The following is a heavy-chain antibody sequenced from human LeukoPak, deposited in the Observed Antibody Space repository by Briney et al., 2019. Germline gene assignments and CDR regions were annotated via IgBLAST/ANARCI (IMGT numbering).Heavy chain of an antibody. CDR3: ARVIPYDSSGYWRYWFDP. J-gene: IGHJ5*02. Sequence: SGTLSLTCAVYGGSFSGYYWSWIRQPPGKGLEWIGEINHSGSTNYNPSLKSRVTISVDTSKNQFSLKLSSVTAADTAVYYCARVIPYDSSGYWRYWFDPWGQGTLVAVSS. CDR2: INHSGST. CDR1: GGSFSGYY. D-gene: IGHD3-22*01. V-gene: IGHV4-34*01.